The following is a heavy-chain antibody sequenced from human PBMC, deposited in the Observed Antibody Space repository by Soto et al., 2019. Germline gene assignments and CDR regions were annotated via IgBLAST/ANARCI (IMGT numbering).Heavy chain of an antibody. J-gene: IGHJ5*02. CDR3: TTVRFWSGYYHFDP. CDR1: GFTFSNAL. D-gene: IGHD3-3*01. V-gene: IGHV3-15*01. Sequence: PGGSLRLSCAASGFTFSNALMSWVRQAPGKGLEWVGRIKSKTDGGTTDYAAPVKGRFTISRDDSKNTLYLQMNSLKTEDTAVYYCTTVRFWSGYYHFDPWGQGTLVTVSS. CDR2: IKSKTDGGTT.